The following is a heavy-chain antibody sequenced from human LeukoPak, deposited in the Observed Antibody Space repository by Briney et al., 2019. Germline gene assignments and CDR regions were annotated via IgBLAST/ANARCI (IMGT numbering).Heavy chain of an antibody. J-gene: IGHJ5*02. D-gene: IGHD3-10*01. CDR3: ARAFRITMVRGVNNWFDP. CDR2: INHNSGGT. V-gene: IGHV1-2*02. Sequence: ASVKVSCKASGYTFTGYYMHWVRQAPGQGLEWMGWINHNSGGTNYAQKFQGRVTMTRDTSISTAYMELSRLRSDDTAVYYCARAFRITMVRGVNNWFDPWGQGTLVTVSS. CDR1: GYTFTGYY.